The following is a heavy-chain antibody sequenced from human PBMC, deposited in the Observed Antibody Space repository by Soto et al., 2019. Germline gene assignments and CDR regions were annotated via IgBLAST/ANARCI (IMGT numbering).Heavy chain of an antibody. Sequence: QVQLQESGPGLVKPSETLSLTCTVSGGSISSYYWSWIRQPPGKGLEWIGYIYYSGSTNYNPSLRSRFTISVDTSKLQFSLKLSSVTAADTAVYYCARVWGGAFDIWGQGTMVTVSS. CDR2: IYYSGST. CDR1: GGSISSYY. CDR3: ARVWGGAFDI. J-gene: IGHJ3*02. V-gene: IGHV4-59*01. D-gene: IGHD3-10*01.